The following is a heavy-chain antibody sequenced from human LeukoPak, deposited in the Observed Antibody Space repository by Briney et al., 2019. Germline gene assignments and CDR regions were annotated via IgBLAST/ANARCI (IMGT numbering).Heavy chain of an antibody. CDR1: GGSISTSNYY. CDR2: IYYSGST. V-gene: IGHV4-61*05. J-gene: IGHJ5*02. CDR3: ARARYYYASGSPNWFDP. Sequence: SETLSLTCTVSGGSISTSNYYWGWIRQPPGKGLEWIGYIYYSGSTNYNPSLKSRVTISVETSKNQFSLKLSSVTAADTAVYYCARARYYYASGSPNWFDPWGQGTLVTVSS. D-gene: IGHD3-10*01.